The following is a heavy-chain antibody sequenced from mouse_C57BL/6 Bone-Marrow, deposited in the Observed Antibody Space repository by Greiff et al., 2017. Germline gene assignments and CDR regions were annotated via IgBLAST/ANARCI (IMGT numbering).Heavy chain of an antibody. Sequence: VQLQQSGAELVRPGTSVKVSCKASGYAFTNYLIEWVKQRPGQGLEWIGVINPGRGGNNYNETFKGKATLTADKSSSTAYMQLSSLTSEDSAVYCCAREYYHYIDYWGQGTTLTVSS. CDR3: AREYYHYIDY. CDR1: GYAFTNYL. J-gene: IGHJ2*01. CDR2: INPGRGGN. V-gene: IGHV1-54*01. D-gene: IGHD1-1*02.